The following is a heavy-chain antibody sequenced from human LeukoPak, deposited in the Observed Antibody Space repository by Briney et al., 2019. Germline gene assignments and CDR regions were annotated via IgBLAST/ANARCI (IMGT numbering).Heavy chain of an antibody. J-gene: IGHJ1*01. CDR1: GGSISTNHW. V-gene: IGHV4-4*02. CDR2: IYHSGRS. CDR3: ARGEEGSGRLEFFHH. D-gene: IGHD3-10*01. Sequence: PSETLSLTCAVHGGSISTNHWWSWVRQPPGKGLEWLGQIYHSGRSIKNPSLESRVTISVAKSKNQFFLNLTSVTAADTAVYYCARGEEGSGRLEFFHHWGQGTLVTVSS.